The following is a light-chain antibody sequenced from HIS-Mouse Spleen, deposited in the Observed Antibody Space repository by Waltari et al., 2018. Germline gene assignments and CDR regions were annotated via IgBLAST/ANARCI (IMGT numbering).Light chain of an antibody. V-gene: IGLV1-47*01. J-gene: IGLJ3*02. CDR3: AAWDDSLKV. CDR1: SSNIGSNY. Sequence: QSVLTQPPSASGTPGQRVTISCSGSSSNIGSNYVYWYQQLPGTAPKLLIYRNNPRPSGGPDRFPGSKAGTSASLAISGLRSEDEADYYCAAWDDSLKVFGGGTKLTVL. CDR2: RNN.